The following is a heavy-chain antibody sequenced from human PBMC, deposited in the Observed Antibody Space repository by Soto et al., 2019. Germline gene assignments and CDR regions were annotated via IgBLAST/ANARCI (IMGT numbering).Heavy chain of an antibody. D-gene: IGHD6-13*01. V-gene: IGHV3-33*01. CDR2: IWYDGSNK. J-gene: IGHJ5*01. CDR1: GFTFINYG. Sequence: QVQLVESGGGVVQPGRSLRLSCAASGFTFINYGMHWVRQAPGKGLEWVAVIWYDGSNKYYADSVKGRFTISRDNSKNTLYLQMHSMRVEDTAVYYCVSGGSSSWYLRWFDPWGQGTRVNVSS. CDR3: VSGGSSSWYLRWFDP.